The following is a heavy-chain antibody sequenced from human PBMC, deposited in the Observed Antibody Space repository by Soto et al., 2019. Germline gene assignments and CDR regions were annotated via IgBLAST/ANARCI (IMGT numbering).Heavy chain of an antibody. CDR1: GGSISSPSYN. D-gene: IGHD1-1*01. CDR2: FFYGGRT. CDR3: ATVASTHFDS. V-gene: IGHV4-39*01. Sequence: QVQLQQSGPGLLKPSETLSLTCTVSGGSISSPSYNWGWVRQPPGKGPEWIGSFFYGGRTHYSPSLQSRISISVDTARSQVSLILTSVTAAATAVYSCATVASTHFDSWGQGALVVVSS. J-gene: IGHJ4*02.